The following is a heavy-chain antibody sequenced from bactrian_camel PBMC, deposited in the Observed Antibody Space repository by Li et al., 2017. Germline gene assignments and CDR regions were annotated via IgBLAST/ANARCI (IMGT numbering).Heavy chain of an antibody. CDR2: IGPDGST. J-gene: IGHJ4*01. Sequence: HVQLVESGGGSVQAGGALRLSCEASGNAASMRCMGWVRQAPGKEREGVAAIGPDGSTSYADSVKGRFTITQDNGKNTVYLQMNNLKPEDTAMYYCAADHNRGCMGWPTVEYDITGQGTQVTVS. V-gene: IGHV3S53*01. CDR3: AADHNRGCMGWPTVEYDI. D-gene: IGHD3*01. CDR1: GNAASMRC.